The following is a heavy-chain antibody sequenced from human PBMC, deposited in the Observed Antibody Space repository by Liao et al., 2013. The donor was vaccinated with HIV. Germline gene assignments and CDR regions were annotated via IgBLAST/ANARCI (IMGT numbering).Heavy chain of an antibody. D-gene: IGHD2-8*01. Sequence: QLQLQESGPGLVKPSETLSLMCSVSGGSISSSSYYWGWIRQPPGKGLEWVGGIFYSGRTSSNPSLKSRVTISLDTPKNQFSLKLSSVTAADTAVYYCARDTKSATLDYWGQGTLVTVSS. V-gene: IGHV4-39*07. J-gene: IGHJ4*02. CDR1: GGSISSSSYY. CDR3: ARDTKSATLDY. CDR2: IFYSGRT.